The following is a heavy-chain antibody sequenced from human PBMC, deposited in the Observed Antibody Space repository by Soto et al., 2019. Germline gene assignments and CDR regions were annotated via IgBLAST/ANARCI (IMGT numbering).Heavy chain of an antibody. CDR1: GGSVSSGDYY. J-gene: IGHJ5*02. D-gene: IGHD4-17*01. CDR2: IYYSGST. Sequence: SETLSLTCTVSGGSVSSGDYYWSWIRQPPGKGLEWIGYIYYSGSTYYNPSLKSRVTISVDTSKNQFSLKLSSVTAADTAVYYCARYYGDYDVGWFDPWGQGTLVTVSS. CDR3: ARYYGDYDVGWFDP. V-gene: IGHV4-30-4*01.